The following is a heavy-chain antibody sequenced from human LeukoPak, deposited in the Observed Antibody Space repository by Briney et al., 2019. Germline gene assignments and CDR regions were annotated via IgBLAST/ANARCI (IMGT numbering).Heavy chain of an antibody. Sequence: GGSLRLSCTASGFTLSSYEMSWIRQAPGKGLEWVSSIDYSGGDTHYADSVKGRFTISRDNSKNTLYLQLSSLRGDDTAVYYCAKDSTYYYDSSGYYSDYWGQGTLVTVSS. V-gene: IGHV3-23*01. CDR2: IDYSGGDT. D-gene: IGHD3-22*01. CDR1: GFTLSSYE. CDR3: AKDSTYYYDSSGYYSDY. J-gene: IGHJ4*02.